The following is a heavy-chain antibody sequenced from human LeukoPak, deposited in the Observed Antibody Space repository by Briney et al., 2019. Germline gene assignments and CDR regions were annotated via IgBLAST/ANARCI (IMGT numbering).Heavy chain of an antibody. J-gene: IGHJ4*02. CDR3: ARGADLWFGESLPFDY. CDR1: GYRFTSYW. V-gene: IGHV5-51*01. Sequence: GGSLKISCKGSGYRFTSYWIGWVRQMPGKGLEWMGIIYPGDSDTRYSPSFQGQVTISADKSISTAYLQWSSLKASDTAMCYCARGADLWFGESLPFDYWGQGTLVTVSS. CDR2: IYPGDSDT. D-gene: IGHD3-10*01.